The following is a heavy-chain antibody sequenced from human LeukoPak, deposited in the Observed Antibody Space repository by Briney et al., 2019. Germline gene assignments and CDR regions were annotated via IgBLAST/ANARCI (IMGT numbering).Heavy chain of an antibody. CDR1: GFTVSGNY. CDR2: IYSGGTT. Sequence: GGSLRLSCAASGFTVSGNYMSWVRQAPGKGLEWVSLIYSGGTTYYADSVKGRFTISRDNSKNTLYLQMNSLRAEDTAVYYCAREGVYYYGSGSRRGGYFDYWGQGTLVTVSS. CDR3: AREGVYYYGSGSRRGGYFDY. J-gene: IGHJ4*02. D-gene: IGHD3-10*01. V-gene: IGHV3-53*01.